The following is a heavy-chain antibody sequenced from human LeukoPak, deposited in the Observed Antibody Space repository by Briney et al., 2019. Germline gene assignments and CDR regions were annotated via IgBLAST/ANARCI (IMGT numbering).Heavy chain of an antibody. CDR3: ASAMYYDYVWGSYRDAFDI. CDR2: IGGSGGST. CDR1: GSTFSSNA. J-gene: IGHJ3*02. Sequence: GGSLRLSCPASGSTFSSNAMGWVRQVPGKGLEWFSAIGGSGGSTYYADSVKGRFTISRDNSKNTLYLQMNSLRAEDTAVYYCASAMYYDYVWGSYRDAFDIWGQGTMVTVSS. D-gene: IGHD3-16*02. V-gene: IGHV3-23*01.